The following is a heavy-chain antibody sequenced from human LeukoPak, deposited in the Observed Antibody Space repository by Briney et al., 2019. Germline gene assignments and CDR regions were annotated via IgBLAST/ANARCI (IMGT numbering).Heavy chain of an antibody. J-gene: IGHJ2*01. V-gene: IGHV3-33*06. Sequence: GGSLRLSCVASGFTFRNYGMHWVRQTPGKGLEWVAVLWYDGSKEFYADSVRGRFTISRDNSKNTLYLQMNILRAEDTAVYYCAKLATDDSSGYYYHTNWYFDLWGRGTLVTVSS. CDR1: GFTFRNYG. CDR2: LWYDGSKE. D-gene: IGHD3-22*01. CDR3: AKLATDDSSGYYYHTNWYFDL.